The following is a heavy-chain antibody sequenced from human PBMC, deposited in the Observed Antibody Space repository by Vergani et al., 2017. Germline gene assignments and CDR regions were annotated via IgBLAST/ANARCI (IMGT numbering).Heavy chain of an antibody. J-gene: IGHJ5*02. CDR3: ALAESSTSCINSVCITPETGSWFDP. V-gene: IGHV1-45*02. CDR1: GYTFTYRY. D-gene: IGHD2-2*01. Sequence: QMQLVQSGAEVKKTGSSVKVSCKASGYTFTYRYLHWVRQAPGQALEWMGWITPFNGNTNYAKKFQDRVTITRDRARSTAYMELSSIRSEDTAMYYCALAESSTSCINSVCITPETGSWFDPWDQGILVTVSS. CDR2: ITPFNGNT.